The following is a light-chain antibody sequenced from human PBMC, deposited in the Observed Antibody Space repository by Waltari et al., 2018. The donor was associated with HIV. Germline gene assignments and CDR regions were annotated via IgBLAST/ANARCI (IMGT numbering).Light chain of an antibody. Sequence: SYELTQPPSVSVSPGQTASITCSGDKLGDEYACWYQQKPGQSPVVVIYQDSKRPSGIPERFSGSNSGNTATLTISGTQAMDEADYYCQAWDSSTGVFGTGTKVTV. V-gene: IGLV3-1*01. J-gene: IGLJ1*01. CDR1: KLGDEY. CDR2: QDS. CDR3: QAWDSSTGV.